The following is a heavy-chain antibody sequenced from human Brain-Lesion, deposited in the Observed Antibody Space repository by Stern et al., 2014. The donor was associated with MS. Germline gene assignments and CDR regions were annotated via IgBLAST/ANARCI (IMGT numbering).Heavy chain of an antibody. CDR2: IYYSGNT. Sequence: QVQLQESGPGLVKPSETLSLTCTVAGGSVSSTSYAWAWIRQPPGKGLEWIGTIYYSGNTYYSPSLKSRLPISLTPPKNQSSRQLRSVTAADTAVYYCAGEEDIRYCSGGSCTGNWFDPWGQGTLVTVSS. V-gene: IGHV4-39*01. D-gene: IGHD2-15*01. J-gene: IGHJ5*02. CDR1: GGSVSSTSYA. CDR3: AGEEDIRYCSGGSCTGNWFDP.